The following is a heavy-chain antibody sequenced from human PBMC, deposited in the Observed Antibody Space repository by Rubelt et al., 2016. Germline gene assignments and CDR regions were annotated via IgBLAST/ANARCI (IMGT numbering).Heavy chain of an antibody. J-gene: IGHJ4*02. CDR3: ASRGRYYGSGSYPPRTGIVDY. Sequence: QVQLQQWGAGLLKPSETLSLTCAVYGGSFSGYYWSWIRQPPGKGLEWIGEINHSGSTNYNPSIKSRVTISVDTAKNQFSRKLSSGTAADTAVYDCASRGRYYGSGSYPPRTGIVDYWGQGTLVTVSS. CDR1: GGSFSGYY. V-gene: IGHV4-34*01. D-gene: IGHD3-10*01. CDR2: INHSGST.